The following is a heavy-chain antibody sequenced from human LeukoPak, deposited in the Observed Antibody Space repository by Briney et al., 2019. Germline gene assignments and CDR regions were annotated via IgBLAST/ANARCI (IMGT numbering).Heavy chain of an antibody. CDR3: AKGKDPGIAPTRPDAFDI. CDR1: GFTFDDYA. J-gene: IGHJ3*02. D-gene: IGHD6-13*01. V-gene: IGHV3-9*03. Sequence: GGSLRLPCAASGFTFDDYAMHWVRQAPGKGLEWVSGISWNSGSIGYADSVKGRFTISRDNAKNSLYLQMNSLRAEDMALYYCAKGKDPGIAPTRPDAFDIWGQGTMVTVSS. CDR2: ISWNSGSI.